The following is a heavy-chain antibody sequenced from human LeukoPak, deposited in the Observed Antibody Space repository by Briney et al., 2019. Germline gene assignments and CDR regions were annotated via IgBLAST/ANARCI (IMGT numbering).Heavy chain of an antibody. CDR3: ARGRTDYGDAFDI. Sequence: ASVKVSCKASGYTFTSYGISWVREAPGQGLEWMGWISAYNSNTNYAQKPQGRVTMTRDTSTSTAYMELRSLRSDDTAVYYCARGRTDYGDAFDIWGQGTMVTVSS. D-gene: IGHD4-17*01. CDR1: GYTFTSYG. V-gene: IGHV1-18*01. CDR2: ISAYNSNT. J-gene: IGHJ3*02.